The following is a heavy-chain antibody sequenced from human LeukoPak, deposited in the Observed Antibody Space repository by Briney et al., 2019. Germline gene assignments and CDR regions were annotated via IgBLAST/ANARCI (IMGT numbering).Heavy chain of an antibody. V-gene: IGHV5-51*01. Sequence: EESMKISCKGSGYSFTSYWIGWVRQMPGKGMEWMGIIYPGDSDTRYSPSFQGQVTISADNSISTAYLQWSRLKASDTAMYYCARHSGSFGPDYWGQGTLVTVSS. CDR2: IYPGDSDT. CDR1: GYSFTSYW. J-gene: IGHJ4*02. D-gene: IGHD1-26*01. CDR3: ARHSGSFGPDY.